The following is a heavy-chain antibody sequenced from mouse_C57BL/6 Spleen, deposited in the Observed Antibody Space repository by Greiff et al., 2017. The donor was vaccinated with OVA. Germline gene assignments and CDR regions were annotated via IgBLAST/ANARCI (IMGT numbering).Heavy chain of an antibody. Sequence: EVKLLESGGGLVKPGGSLKLSCAASGFTFSSYAMSWVRQTPEKRLEWVATISDGGSYTYYPDNVKGRFTISRDNAKNNLYLQMSHLKSEDTAMYYCARDRNYYGSSSFDYWGQGTTLTVSS. J-gene: IGHJ2*01. CDR1: GFTFSSYA. V-gene: IGHV5-4*01. CDR3: ARDRNYYGSSSFDY. CDR2: ISDGGSYT. D-gene: IGHD1-1*01.